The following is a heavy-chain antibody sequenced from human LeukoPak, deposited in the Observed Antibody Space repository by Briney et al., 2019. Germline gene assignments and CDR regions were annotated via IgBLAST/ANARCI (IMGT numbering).Heavy chain of an antibody. CDR3: ARALRMATIPGVNMNYFDY. V-gene: IGHV1-46*01. D-gene: IGHD5-24*01. CDR1: GYTFTSYY. J-gene: IGHJ4*02. CDR2: INPIGGST. Sequence: ASVMVSCKASGYTFTSYYMHWVRQAPGQGLEWMGIINPIGGSTINAQKFQGRVTMTRDTSTSTVYMELSSLRSEDTAVYYCARALRMATIPGVNMNYFDYWGQGTLVTVSS.